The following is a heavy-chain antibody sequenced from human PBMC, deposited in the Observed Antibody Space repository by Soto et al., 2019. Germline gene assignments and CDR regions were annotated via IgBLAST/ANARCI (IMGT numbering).Heavy chain of an antibody. V-gene: IGHV3-23*01. CDR2: ISGSGGST. J-gene: IGHJ6*02. D-gene: IGHD1-26*01. CDR3: AKDDRPPDVGATTDYYYYGMDV. Sequence: PGGSLRLSCAASGFTFSSYAMSWVRQAPGKGLEWVSAISGSGGSTYYADSVKGRFTISRDNTKNTLYLQMNSLRAEDTAVYYCAKDDRPPDVGATTDYYYYGMDVWGQGTTVTVSS. CDR1: GFTFSSYA.